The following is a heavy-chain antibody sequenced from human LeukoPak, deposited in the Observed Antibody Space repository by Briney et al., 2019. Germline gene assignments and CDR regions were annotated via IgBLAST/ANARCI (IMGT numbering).Heavy chain of an antibody. CDR2: IWYDGSNK. J-gene: IGHJ6*02. D-gene: IGHD5-24*01. CDR1: GFTFSSYA. CDR3: ARDRRWLQSRYYYYGMDV. V-gene: IGHV3-33*08. Sequence: PGRSLRLSCAASGFTFSSYAMHWVRQAPGKGLEWVAVIWYDGSNKYYADSVKGRFTISRDNSKNTLYLQMNSLRAEDTAVYYCARDRRWLQSRYYYYGMDVWGQGTTVTVSS.